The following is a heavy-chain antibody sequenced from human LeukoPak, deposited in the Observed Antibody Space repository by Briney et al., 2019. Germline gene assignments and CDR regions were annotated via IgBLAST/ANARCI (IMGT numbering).Heavy chain of an antibody. CDR1: GFTVSSNS. CDR2: IYTGGST. D-gene: IGHD6-19*01. V-gene: IGHV3-66*01. CDR3: ARNQVDTSGWPTYYFDY. Sequence: PGGSLRLSCAASGFTVSSNSMSWVRQAPGKGLEWVSVIYTGGSTYYAASVKGRFSISRDNSKNTLYLQMNSLRAEDTAVYYCARNQVDTSGWPTYYFDYWGQGTLVTVSS. J-gene: IGHJ4*02.